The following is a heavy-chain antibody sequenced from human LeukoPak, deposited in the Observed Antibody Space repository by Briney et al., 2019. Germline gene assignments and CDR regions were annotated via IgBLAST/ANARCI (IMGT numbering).Heavy chain of an antibody. CDR3: ARETGYYYDSSGYHPADY. V-gene: IGHV1-46*01. CDR1: GYTFTSYY. D-gene: IGHD3-22*01. J-gene: IGHJ4*02. Sequence: ASVKVSCKASGYTFTSYYMHWVRQAPGQGLEWMGIINPSGGSTSYAQKFQGRVTMTRDMSTSTAYMELRSLRSDDTAVYYCARETGYYYDSSGYHPADYWGQGTLVTVSS. CDR2: INPSGGST.